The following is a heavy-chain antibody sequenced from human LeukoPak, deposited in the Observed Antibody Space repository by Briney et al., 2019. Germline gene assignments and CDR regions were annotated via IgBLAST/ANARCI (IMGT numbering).Heavy chain of an antibody. D-gene: IGHD4-17*01. Sequence: GGSLRLSCAASGFTVSSNHMSWVRQAPGKGLEWVSLIYSGGRTYYADSVKGRFTISRDNSKNTLYLQMNSLRAEDTAVYFCARDPNGDYIGTFDMWGRGTMVSVSS. CDR3: ARDPNGDYIGTFDM. CDR2: IYSGGRT. V-gene: IGHV3-53*01. J-gene: IGHJ3*02. CDR1: GFTVSSNH.